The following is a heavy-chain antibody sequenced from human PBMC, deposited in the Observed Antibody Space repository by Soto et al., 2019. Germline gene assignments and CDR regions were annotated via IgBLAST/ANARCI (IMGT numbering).Heavy chain of an antibody. D-gene: IGHD2-15*01. V-gene: IGHV4-59*01. Sequence: SETLSLTCTVSGGSISSYYWSWIRQPPGKGLEWIGYIYYSGSTNYNPSLKSRVTISVDTSKNQFSLKLSSVTAADTAVYYCARDYRDYSYGTDVWGQGITVTVSS. CDR2: IYYSGST. CDR1: GGSISSYY. CDR3: ARDYRDYSYGTDV. J-gene: IGHJ6*02.